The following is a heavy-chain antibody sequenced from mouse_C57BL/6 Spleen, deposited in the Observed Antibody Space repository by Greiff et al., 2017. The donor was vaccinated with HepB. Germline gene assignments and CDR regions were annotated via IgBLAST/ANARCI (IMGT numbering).Heavy chain of an antibody. CDR3: ASVGSSFFDY. D-gene: IGHD1-1*01. V-gene: IGHV1-69*01. CDR2: IDPSDSYT. J-gene: IGHJ2*01. Sequence: QVQLQQPGAELVMPGASVKLSCKASGYTFTSYWMHWVKQRPGQGLEWIGEIDPSDSYTNYNQKFKGKSTLTVDKSSSTAYMQLSSLTSEDSAVYYCASVGSSFFDYWGQGTTLTVSS. CDR1: GYTFTSYW.